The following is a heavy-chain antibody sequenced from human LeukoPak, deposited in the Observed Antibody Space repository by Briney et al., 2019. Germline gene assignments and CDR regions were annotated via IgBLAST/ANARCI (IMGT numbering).Heavy chain of an antibody. CDR3: AREKTGTKYYFDY. V-gene: IGHV1-69*04. D-gene: IGHD1-7*01. CDR2: IIPILGIA. J-gene: IGHJ4*02. CDR1: GGTFCSYT. Sequence: ASVKVSCKASGGTFCSYTISWVRQAPGQGLEWMGRIIPILGIANYAQKFQGRVTITADKSTSTAYMELSSLRSEDTAVYYCAREKTGTKYYFDYWGQGTLVTVSS.